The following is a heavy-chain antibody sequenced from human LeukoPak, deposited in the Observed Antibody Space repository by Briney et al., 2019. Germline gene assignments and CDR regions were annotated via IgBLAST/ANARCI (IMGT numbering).Heavy chain of an antibody. CDR1: GFTFSDYS. D-gene: IGHD1-7*01. Sequence: GGSLRLSCAVSGFTFSDYSMNWVRQSPGKGLEWLSYISSSSGTIYYADSVKGRFTISRDNAKNSLYLQMNSLRDEDTAVYYCARDRNENYLLDYWGQGTLVTVSS. CDR2: ISSSSGTI. CDR3: ARDRNENYLLDY. J-gene: IGHJ4*02. V-gene: IGHV3-48*02.